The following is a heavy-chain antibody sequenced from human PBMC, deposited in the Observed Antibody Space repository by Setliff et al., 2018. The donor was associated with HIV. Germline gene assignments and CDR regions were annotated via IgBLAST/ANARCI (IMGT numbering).Heavy chain of an antibody. CDR3: ARGSSPVDYFDY. J-gene: IGHJ4*02. CDR1: GYTFNNYY. Sequence: ASVKVSCKASGYTFNNYYMHWVRQAPGQGLEWMGIINPSDNRTYYAQKFQGRVTMTRDTSTSSVYMELRSLRSEDTAVYYCARGSSPVDYFDYWGLGTLVTVSS. V-gene: IGHV1-46*02. CDR2: INPSDNRT.